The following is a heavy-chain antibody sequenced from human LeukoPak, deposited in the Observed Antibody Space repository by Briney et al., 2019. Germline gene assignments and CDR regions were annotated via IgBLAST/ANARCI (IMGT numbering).Heavy chain of an antibody. CDR2: INPNSGGT. D-gene: IGHD2-15*01. J-gene: IGHJ5*02. CDR1: GYTFTGYY. Sequence: ASVKVSCKASGYTFTGYYMHWVRQAPGQGLEWMGWINPNSGGTNYAQKFQGRVTMARDTSISTAYMELSRLRSDDTAVYYCARDCSGGSCYGAWGQGTLVTVSS. CDR3: ARDCSGGSCYGA. V-gene: IGHV1-2*02.